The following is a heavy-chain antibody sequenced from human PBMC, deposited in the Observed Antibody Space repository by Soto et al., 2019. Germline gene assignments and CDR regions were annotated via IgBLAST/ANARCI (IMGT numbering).Heavy chain of an antibody. D-gene: IGHD1-26*01. Sequence: EVQLLESGGGLVQPGGSLRLSCVGSGFSFSYYAMSWVRQAPGKGLQWVSGLVGSGADKNYADSVRGRFTVSRDNSMSTLYLQMSSLREEDTAVYYCAKDLIAKNRVWEPFDMWGRGTKVTVSA. CDR2: LVGSGADK. J-gene: IGHJ3*02. CDR1: GFSFSYYA. V-gene: IGHV3-23*01. CDR3: AKDLIAKNRVWEPFDM.